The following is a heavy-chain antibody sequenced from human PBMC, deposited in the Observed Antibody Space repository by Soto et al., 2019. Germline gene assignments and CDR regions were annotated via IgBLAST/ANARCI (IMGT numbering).Heavy chain of an antibody. CDR2: ISYDGSNK. V-gene: IGHV3-30*18. Sequence: QVQLVESGGGVVQPGRSLRLSCEASGFSLSTYGIHWVRQAPGKGLEWVAVISYDGSNKYHADSVKGRFTISRDNSRNTLYLQMNSLRLDDTAVYYCAKDAPRYSGFDFSQWGQGTLVTVSS. D-gene: IGHD5-12*01. J-gene: IGHJ4*02. CDR1: GFSLSTYG. CDR3: AKDAPRYSGFDFSQ.